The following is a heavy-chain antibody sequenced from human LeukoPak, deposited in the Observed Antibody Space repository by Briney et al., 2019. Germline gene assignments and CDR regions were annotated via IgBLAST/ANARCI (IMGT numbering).Heavy chain of an antibody. D-gene: IGHD3-16*02. CDR2: ISSSSSYI. Sequence: GGSLRLSCAASGFTLSSYSMNWVRQAPGKGLEWVSSISSSSSYIYYADSVKGRFTISRDNAKNSLYLQMNSLRAEDTAVYYCARDMITFGGVIVISIPFDYWGQGTLVTVSS. J-gene: IGHJ4*02. V-gene: IGHV3-21*01. CDR3: ARDMITFGGVIVISIPFDY. CDR1: GFTLSSYS.